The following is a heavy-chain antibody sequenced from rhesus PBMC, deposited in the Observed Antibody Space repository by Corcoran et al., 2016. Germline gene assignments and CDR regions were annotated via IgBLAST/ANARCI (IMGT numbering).Heavy chain of an antibody. CDR2: IYGSSTST. V-gene: IGHV4S10*01. CDR3: ARGLIAAAGMES. D-gene: IGHD6-31*01. Sequence: QVQLQESGPGVVKPSEPLSLTCAVSGGSISASYRWTWIRQPPGKGLEWIGYIYGSSTSTNYSPSLKSRVTISRDTSKSQFSLKLSSVTAADTAVYYCARGLIAAAGMESWGQGVVVTVSS. J-gene: IGHJ6*01. CDR1: GGSISASYR.